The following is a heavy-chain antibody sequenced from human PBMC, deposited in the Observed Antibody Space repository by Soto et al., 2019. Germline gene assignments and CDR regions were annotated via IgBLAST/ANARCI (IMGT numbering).Heavy chain of an antibody. D-gene: IGHD1-1*01. V-gene: IGHV3-30*18. CDR1: GFTFKSYG. CDR3: AKEGLYKTLDY. CDR2: ISYDGNNK. Sequence: QVQLVESGGGVVQPGRSLRLSCAASGFTFKSYGMHWVRQAPGKGLEWVAVISYDGNNKYYADSVKGRFTISRDIPKNTLYLQLNSLRAEDTAVYYCAKEGLYKTLDYWGQGNLVTVSS. J-gene: IGHJ4*02.